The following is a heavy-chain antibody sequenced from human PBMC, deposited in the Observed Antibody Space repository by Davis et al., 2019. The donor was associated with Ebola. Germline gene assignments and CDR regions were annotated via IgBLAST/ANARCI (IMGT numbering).Heavy chain of an antibody. D-gene: IGHD1-26*01. CDR1: GFSLSTSGMG. Sequence: SGPTLVTPTQTLTLTRTFSGFSLSTSGMGVGWIRQPPGKALDWLSRIDWDDDKYYSTSLKTRLTISKDTSKNQVVLTMTNMDPVDTATYYCARIIVRNGPNYYFDYWGQGTLVTVSS. V-gene: IGHV2-70*11. CDR3: ARIIVRNGPNYYFDY. J-gene: IGHJ4*02. CDR2: IDWDDDK.